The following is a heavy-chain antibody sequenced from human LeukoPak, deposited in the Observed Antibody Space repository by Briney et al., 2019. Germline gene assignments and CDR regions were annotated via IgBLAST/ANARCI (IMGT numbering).Heavy chain of an antibody. CDR1: RFTFSDYS. CDR2: INGNEGST. J-gene: IGHJ4*02. CDR3: VKVVGSGWYD. Sequence: PGGSLRLSCSASRFTFSDYSMHWVRQAPGKGLEYVSAINGNEGSTYYADSVKGRFTISRDNSKNTLYLQMSSLRAEDTAVYYCVKVVGSGWYDWGQGTLVTVSS. D-gene: IGHD6-19*01. V-gene: IGHV3-64D*06.